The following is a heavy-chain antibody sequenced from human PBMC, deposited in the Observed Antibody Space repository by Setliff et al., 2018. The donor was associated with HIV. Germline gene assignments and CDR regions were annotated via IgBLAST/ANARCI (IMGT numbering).Heavy chain of an antibody. D-gene: IGHD4-17*01. CDR1: GGSINSGGYY. J-gene: IGHJ4*02. CDR3: ARVGVTTGSTMLDY. Sequence: SETLSLTCTVSGGSINSGGYYWVWIRQFPGKGLEWIGYIYYSGSVYYNPSLKNRATISLATSNRQFSLKLMSVTAADTAVYYCARVGVTTGSTMLDYWGQGTLVNVSS. CDR2: IYYSGSV. V-gene: IGHV4-31*03.